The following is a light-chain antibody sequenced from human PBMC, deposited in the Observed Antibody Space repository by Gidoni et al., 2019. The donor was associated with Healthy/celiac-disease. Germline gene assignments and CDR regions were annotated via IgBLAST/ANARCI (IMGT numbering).Light chain of an antibody. CDR1: QSVSSY. Sequence: EILFTQSPATLSLSPGERATLSCRASQSVSSYLAWYQQKPGQAPRLLIYDASNRATGIPARFSGSGSGTDFTLTISSLEPEDFAVYYCQQSSNLFTFGPGTKVDIK. CDR2: DAS. J-gene: IGKJ3*01. V-gene: IGKV3-11*01. CDR3: QQSSNLFT.